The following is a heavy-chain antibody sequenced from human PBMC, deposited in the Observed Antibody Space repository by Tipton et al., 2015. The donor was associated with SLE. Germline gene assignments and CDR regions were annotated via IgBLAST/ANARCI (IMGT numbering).Heavy chain of an antibody. CDR2: ISYDGSNK. J-gene: IGHJ4*02. D-gene: IGHD2-2*01. Sequence: SLRLSCAASGFTFSIYAMHWVRQAPGKGLEWVAVISYDGSNKYYADSVKGRFTISRDNSKNTLYLQMNSLRAGDTAVYYCVGQLLLGGYFDYWGQGTLVTVSS. V-gene: IGHV3-30*04. CDR3: VGQLLLGGYFDY. CDR1: GFTFSIYA.